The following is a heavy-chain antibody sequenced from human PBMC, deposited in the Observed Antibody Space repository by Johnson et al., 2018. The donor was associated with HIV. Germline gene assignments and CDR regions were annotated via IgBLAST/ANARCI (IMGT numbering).Heavy chain of an antibody. CDR1: GFTFSSYA. Sequence: QVHLVESGGGLVQPGGSLRLSCAASGFTFSSYAMHWVRQAPGKGLEWVAFIRYAGSNEHYADSVTGRFTISRDNSKHTLYLQMDSLRTEDMAVYYCARAYSSTVTTPAAFDIWGQGTMVTVSS. V-gene: IGHV3-30*02. CDR3: ARAYSSTVTTPAAFDI. J-gene: IGHJ3*02. CDR2: IRYAGSNE. D-gene: IGHD4-17*01.